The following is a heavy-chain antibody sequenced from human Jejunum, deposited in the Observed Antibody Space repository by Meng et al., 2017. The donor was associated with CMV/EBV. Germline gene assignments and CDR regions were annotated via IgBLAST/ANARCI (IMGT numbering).Heavy chain of an antibody. CDR1: GFTFTSYA. V-gene: IGHV3-23*01. D-gene: IGHD1-26*01. J-gene: IGHJ4*02. CDR2: ISGSAGST. Sequence: SGFTFTSYAMSWVRQAPGKGLEWVSAISGSAGSTYYADSVKGRFTISRDNSKNTLYLQMNSLRAEDTAVYYCAKQDRVGATAYHFDYWGQGTLVTVSS. CDR3: AKQDRVGATAYHFDY.